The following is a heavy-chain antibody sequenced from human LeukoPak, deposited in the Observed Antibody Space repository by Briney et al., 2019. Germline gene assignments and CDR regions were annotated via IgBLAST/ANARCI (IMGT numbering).Heavy chain of an antibody. Sequence: GGSLRLSCAASGFTVSSNYMSWVRQAPGKGLEWVSVIYSGGSTYYADSVKGRFTISRDNSKNTLYLQMNSLRAEDTAVYYCAKDPRSYDSSGYYDYWGQGTLVTVSS. CDR3: AKDPRSYDSSGYYDY. CDR1: GFTVSSNY. J-gene: IGHJ4*02. V-gene: IGHV3-53*05. D-gene: IGHD3-22*01. CDR2: IYSGGST.